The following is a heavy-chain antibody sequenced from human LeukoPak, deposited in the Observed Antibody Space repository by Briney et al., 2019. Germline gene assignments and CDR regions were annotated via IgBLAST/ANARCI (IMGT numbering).Heavy chain of an antibody. CDR2: ISSSGSTI. CDR3: XEXGITMIGGV. Sequence: SXXTFXXXEMNWVRQAPGKGLEGVSYISSSGSTIYYADSVKGRFTISKDNXKKSLYLQMNRLRAEDTAVYYCXEXGITMIGGVWGKGTTVTISS. J-gene: IGHJ6*04. D-gene: IGHD3-10*02. V-gene: IGHV3-48*03. CDR1: XXTFXXXE.